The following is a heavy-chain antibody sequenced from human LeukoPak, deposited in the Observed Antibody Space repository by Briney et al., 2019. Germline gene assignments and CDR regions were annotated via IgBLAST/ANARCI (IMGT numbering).Heavy chain of an antibody. V-gene: IGHV4-39*01. CDR2: IYYSGST. CDR3: ARHKFTGVVRGVRSSWFDP. CDR1: GVSISSSSYY. J-gene: IGHJ5*02. Sequence: SETLSLTCTVSGVSISSSSYYRGWIRQPPGKGLEWIGSIYYSGSTYYNPSLKSRVTISVDTSKNQFSLKLSSVTAADTAVYYCARHKFTGVVRGVRSSWFDPWGQGTLVTVSS. D-gene: IGHD3-10*01.